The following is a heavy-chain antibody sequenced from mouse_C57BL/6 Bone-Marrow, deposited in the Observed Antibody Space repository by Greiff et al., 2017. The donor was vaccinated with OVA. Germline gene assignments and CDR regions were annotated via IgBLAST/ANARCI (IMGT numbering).Heavy chain of an antibody. CDR3: ARSDYYGSSYDFDY. D-gene: IGHD1-1*01. J-gene: IGHJ2*01. V-gene: IGHV1-81*01. CDR1: GYTFTSYG. CDR2: IYPRSGNT. Sequence: VQLVESGAELARPGASVKLSCKASGYTFTSYGISWVKQRTGQGLAWIGEIYPRSGNTYYNEKFKGKATLTADKSSSTAYMELRILTSEDSAVYFCARSDYYGSSYDFDYWGQGTTLTVSS.